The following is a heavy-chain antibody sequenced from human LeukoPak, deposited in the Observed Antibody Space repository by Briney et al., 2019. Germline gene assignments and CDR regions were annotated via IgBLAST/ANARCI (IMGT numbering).Heavy chain of an antibody. CDR3: ARHVLGVMITFGGVIAPDAFDI. CDR2: IYYSGST. D-gene: IGHD3-16*02. V-gene: IGHV4-39*01. J-gene: IGHJ3*02. CDR1: GGSISSSSYY. Sequence: NASETLSLTCTVSGGSISSSSYYWGWIRQPPGKGLEWIGSIYYSGSTYYNPSLKSRVTISVDTSKNQFSLKLSSVTAADTAVYYCARHVLGVMITFGGVIAPDAFDIWGQGTMVTVPS.